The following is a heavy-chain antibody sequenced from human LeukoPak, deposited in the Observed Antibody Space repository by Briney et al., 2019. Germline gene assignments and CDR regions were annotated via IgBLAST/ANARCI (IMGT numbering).Heavy chain of an antibody. CDR2: ISGSGGST. CDR3: AKSGWGQQLVRGYYFDY. D-gene: IGHD6-13*01. CDR1: GFTFSSYA. J-gene: IGHJ4*02. Sequence: PGGSLRLSCAASGFTFSSYAMSWVRQAPGKGLEWVSAISGSGGSTYYADSVKGRFTISRDNSKNTLYLQMNSLRAEDTAVYYCAKSGWGQQLVRGYYFDYWGQGTLVTVSS. V-gene: IGHV3-23*01.